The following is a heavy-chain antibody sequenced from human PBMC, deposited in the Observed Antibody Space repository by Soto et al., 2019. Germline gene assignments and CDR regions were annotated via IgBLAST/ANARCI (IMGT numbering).Heavy chain of an antibody. J-gene: IGHJ5*02. CDR2: ISAYNGNT. CDR1: GYTFTSYG. D-gene: IGHD3-10*01. Sequence: ASVKVSCKASGYTFTSYGISWVLRAPGEGLEWMGWISAYNGNTNYAQKLQGRVTMTTDTSTSTAYMELRSLRSDDTAVYYCAIDPGALTIVRGVTNWFDPWG. V-gene: IGHV1-18*01. CDR3: AIDPGALTIVRGVTNWFDP.